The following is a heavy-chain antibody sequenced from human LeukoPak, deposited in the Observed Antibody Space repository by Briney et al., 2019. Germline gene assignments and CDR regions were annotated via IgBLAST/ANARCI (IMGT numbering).Heavy chain of an antibody. CDR3: ARDRELWFGELPYNWFDP. J-gene: IGHJ5*02. Sequence: ASVKVSCKASGYTFTNYGISWVRQAPGQGLEWMGWISAYNGNTNYAQKLQGRVTMTTDTSTSTAYMELRSLRSDDTAVYYCARDRELWFGELPYNWFDPWGQGTLVTVSS. V-gene: IGHV1-18*01. CDR2: ISAYNGNT. D-gene: IGHD3-10*01. CDR1: GYTFTNYG.